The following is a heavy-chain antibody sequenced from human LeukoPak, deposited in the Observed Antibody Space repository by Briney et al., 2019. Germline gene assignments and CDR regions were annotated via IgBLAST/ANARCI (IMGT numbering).Heavy chain of an antibody. V-gene: IGHV1-8*01. Sequence: ASVKVSCKASGYTFTSYDINWVRQATGQGLEWMGWMNPNSGNTGYAQKFQGRVTMTRNTSISTAYMELSSLRSEDTAVYYCARVISRIVVVITGESDALDIWGQGTMVTVSS. CDR1: GYTFTSYD. CDR3: ARVISRIVVVITGESDALDI. D-gene: IGHD3-22*01. J-gene: IGHJ3*02. CDR2: MNPNSGNT.